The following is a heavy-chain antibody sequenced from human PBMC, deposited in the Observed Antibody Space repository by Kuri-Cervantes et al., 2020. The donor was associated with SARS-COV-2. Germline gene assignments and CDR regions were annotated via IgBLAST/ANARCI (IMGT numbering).Heavy chain of an antibody. CDR1: GYTFTGYY. Sequence: ASVKVSCKASGYTFTGYYMHWVRQAPGQGLEWMGWINPNSGGTNYAQKFQGRVTMTRDTSISTAYMELSRLRSDDTAVYYCAGGTYDFWSGYSDAFDIWGQGTMVTVSS. V-gene: IGHV1-2*02. CDR3: AGGTYDFWSGYSDAFDI. J-gene: IGHJ3*02. D-gene: IGHD3-3*01. CDR2: INPNSGGT.